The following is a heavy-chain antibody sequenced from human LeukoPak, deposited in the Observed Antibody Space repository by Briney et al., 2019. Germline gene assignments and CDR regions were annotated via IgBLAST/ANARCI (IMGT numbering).Heavy chain of an antibody. CDR3: ARLDVSGSPDY. CDR2: ISSSSTI. CDR1: GFTFSSYS. D-gene: IGHD1-26*01. Sequence: GGSLRLSCAASGFTFSSYSMNWVRQAPGKGLEWVSHISSSSTIYYADSVKGRFTISRDNAKNSLYLQMNSLRDEDTAVYYCARLDVSGSPDYWGQGTLVTVSS. J-gene: IGHJ4*02. V-gene: IGHV3-48*02.